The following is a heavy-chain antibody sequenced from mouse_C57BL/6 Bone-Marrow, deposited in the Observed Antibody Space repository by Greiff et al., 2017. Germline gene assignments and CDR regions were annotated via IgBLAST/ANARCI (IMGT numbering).Heavy chain of an antibody. CDR2: IYWDDDK. D-gene: IGHD1-1*01. CDR3: ARNYYGSSGFAY. V-gene: IGHV8-12*01. J-gene: IGHJ3*01. Sequence: VKLMESGPGILQSSQTLSLTCSFSGFSLSTSGMGVSWIRQPSGKGLEWLAHIYWDDDKRYNPSLKRRLTISKDTSRNQVFLKITSVDTADTATYYCARNYYGSSGFAYWGQGTLVTVSA. CDR1: GFSLSTSGMG.